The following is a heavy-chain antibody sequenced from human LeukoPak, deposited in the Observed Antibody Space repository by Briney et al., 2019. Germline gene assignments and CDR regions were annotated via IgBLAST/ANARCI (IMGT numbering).Heavy chain of an antibody. Sequence: EXVSYISSSSSYTNYADSVKGRFTISRDNAKNSLYLQMNGLRAEDTAVYYCARGGYSSGWYVVYWGQGTLVTVSS. D-gene: IGHD6-19*01. CDR2: ISSSSSYT. J-gene: IGHJ4*02. CDR3: ARGGYSSGWYVVY. V-gene: IGHV3-11*06.